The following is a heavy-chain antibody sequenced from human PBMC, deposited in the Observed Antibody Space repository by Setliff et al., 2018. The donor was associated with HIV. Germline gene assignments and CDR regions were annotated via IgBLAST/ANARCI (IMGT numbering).Heavy chain of an antibody. CDR1: GGYMTGSGFY. CDR2: IYYNGNT. D-gene: IGHD3-22*01. Sequence: SETLSLTCTVSGGYMTGSGFYWSWIRQPPGKGLEWVGYIYYNGNTNYNPSLKSRVIISIDTPKNQFSLKLSSVTAADTAVYYCARKRSVDSSGYYRDYYYMDVWGKGTTVTVSS. J-gene: IGHJ6*03. CDR3: ARKRSVDSSGYYRDYYYMDV. V-gene: IGHV4-61*08.